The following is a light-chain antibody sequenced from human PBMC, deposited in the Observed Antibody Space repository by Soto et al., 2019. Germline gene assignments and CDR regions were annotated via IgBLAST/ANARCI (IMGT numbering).Light chain of an antibody. Sequence: IVLTQSPATISLSPGERATLSCGASERVSSSYVAWYQMKAGLAPRLLIHDASTRASGIPDRFRGSKSGTDFTLTIRGLEAEDAALYYCQQYGSSPITFGQGTRLEIK. CDR2: DAS. J-gene: IGKJ5*01. CDR1: ERVSSSY. V-gene: IGKV3D-20*01. CDR3: QQYGSSPIT.